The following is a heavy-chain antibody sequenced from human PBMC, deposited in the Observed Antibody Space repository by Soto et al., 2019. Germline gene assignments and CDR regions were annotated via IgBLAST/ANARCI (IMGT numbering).Heavy chain of an antibody. CDR2: NSAYNGNT. D-gene: IGHD6-13*01. Sequence: GASVKVSCKASGYTFTTYGISWVRQAPGQGLERMGSNSAYNGNTNYAQKVKGRVTMTTDTSTSTAYMELRSLRSDETAVYYCARDKEDLAEAGQNWFEPLGQGKRVTVSA. V-gene: IGHV1-18*01. J-gene: IGHJ5*01. CDR3: ARDKEDLAEAGQNWFEP. CDR1: GYTFTTYG.